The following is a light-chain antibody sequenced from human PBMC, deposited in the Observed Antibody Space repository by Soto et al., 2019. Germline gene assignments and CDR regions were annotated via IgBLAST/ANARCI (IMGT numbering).Light chain of an antibody. J-gene: IGKJ4*01. CDR1: QSVSTY. Sequence: EVVLTQSPATLSLSPGERATLSCRASQSVSTYLAWYQHKPGQAPRLLIYDASIRATGTPARFSGGGSGTDFTLTIXSXAXXXLXXXXXXXXXXXPPGATFGGGTKVEIK. CDR3: XXXXXXPPGAT. CDR2: DAS. V-gene: IGKV3-11*01.